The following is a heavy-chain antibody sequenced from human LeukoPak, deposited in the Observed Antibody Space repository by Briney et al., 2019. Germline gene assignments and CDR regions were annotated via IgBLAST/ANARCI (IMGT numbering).Heavy chain of an antibody. J-gene: IGHJ4*02. Sequence: GGSLRLSCAASGFTFSSYSINWVRQAPGKGLEWVSSISSSSSYIYYADSVKGRFTISRDNAKNSLYLQMNSLRAEDTAVYYCARERGVVPAAMFYYWGQGTLVTVSS. D-gene: IGHD2-2*01. CDR1: GFTFSSYS. V-gene: IGHV3-21*01. CDR2: ISSSSSYI. CDR3: ARERGVVPAAMFYY.